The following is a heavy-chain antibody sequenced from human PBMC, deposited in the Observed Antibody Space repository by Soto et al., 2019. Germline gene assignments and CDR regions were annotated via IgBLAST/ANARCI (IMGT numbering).Heavy chain of an antibody. J-gene: IGHJ4*02. Sequence: GASVKVSCKASGYIFSDYYVHWVRQAPGQGLEWMGIIDPTRGTTKFAQTFQGRVTMTRDTSSNTVYMDLSRLRSEDTAVYYCARALLTIRGVSFDYWGQGTLVTVSS. CDR3: ARALLTIRGVSFDY. D-gene: IGHD2-21*02. CDR2: IDPTRGTT. CDR1: GYIFSDYY. V-gene: IGHV1-46*01.